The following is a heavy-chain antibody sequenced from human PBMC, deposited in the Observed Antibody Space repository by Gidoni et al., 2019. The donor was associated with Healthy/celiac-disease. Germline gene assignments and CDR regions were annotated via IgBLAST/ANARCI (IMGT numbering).Heavy chain of an antibody. D-gene: IGHD1-26*01. CDR2: IIPILAIA. Sequence: QVQLVQSGAEVKKTGSTVKVSCKAAGGTFSSYTISWVRQAPGQGLEWIGRIIPILAIANYAQKFQGRVTITADKSTSTADMELSSLRSEDTAVYDCARALYSGSYSVAFDIWGQGTMVTVSS. CDR1: GGTFSSYT. CDR3: ARALYSGSYSVAFDI. V-gene: IGHV1-69*02. J-gene: IGHJ3*02.